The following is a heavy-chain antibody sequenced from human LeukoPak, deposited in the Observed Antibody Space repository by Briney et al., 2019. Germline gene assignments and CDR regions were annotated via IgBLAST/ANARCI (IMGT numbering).Heavy chain of an antibody. J-gene: IGHJ4*02. CDR2: IYYSGST. V-gene: IGHV4-30-4*01. Sequence: SETLSLTCTVSGGSISSGGFYWTWIRQPPGKGLEWIGYIYYSGSTYYNPSLKSRVTIPVDTSKNPFSLKLSSVTAADTAVYYCARGPLLAPFDYWGQGTLVTVSS. CDR1: GGSISSGGFY. D-gene: IGHD3-10*01. CDR3: ARGPLLAPFDY.